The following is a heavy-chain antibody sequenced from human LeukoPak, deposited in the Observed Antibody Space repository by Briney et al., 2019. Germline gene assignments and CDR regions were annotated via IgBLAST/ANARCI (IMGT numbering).Heavy chain of an antibody. D-gene: IGHD5-18*01. V-gene: IGHV6-1*01. CDR3: ARGGQGDGYSADEAFDI. J-gene: IGHJ3*02. CDR2: TYYRSKWSS. CDR1: GDSVSSKSAA. Sequence: SQTLSLTCAISGDSVSSKSAAWNWIRQPPSRGLEWLGRTYYRSKWSSGYAESVKSRFTISPDTSKNQFSLQLRSVTPEDTAVYYCARGGQGDGYSADEAFDIWGQGTMVTVS.